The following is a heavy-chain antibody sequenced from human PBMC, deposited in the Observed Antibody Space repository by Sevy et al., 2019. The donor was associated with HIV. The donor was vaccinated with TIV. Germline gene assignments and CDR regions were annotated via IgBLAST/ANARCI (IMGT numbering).Heavy chain of an antibody. V-gene: IGHV3-23*01. CDR3: AKDPLNIAARFVY. CDR1: GFIFSGSA. Sequence: GESLKISCAASGFIFSGSAMSWVRQAPGKGLEWVASISGSGGFTYYADSVKGRFTISRDNFKNTVDLEMKSLRAEDTAVYYCAKDPLNIAARFVYWGQGTLVTVSS. D-gene: IGHD6-6*01. J-gene: IGHJ4*02. CDR2: ISGSGGFT.